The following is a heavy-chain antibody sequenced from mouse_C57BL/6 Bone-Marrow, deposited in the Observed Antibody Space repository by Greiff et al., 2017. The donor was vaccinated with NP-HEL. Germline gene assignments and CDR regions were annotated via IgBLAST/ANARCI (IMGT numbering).Heavy chain of an antibody. CDR2: IYPGGGYT. D-gene: IGHD2-2*01. J-gene: IGHJ2*01. CDR1: GYTFTNYW. CDR3: ARYGYDGYYFDY. V-gene: IGHV1-63*01. Sequence: QVQLKESGAELVRPGTSVKMSCKASGYTFTNYWIGWAKQRPGHGLEWIGDIYPGGGYTNYNEKFKGKATLTADKSSSTAYMQFSSLTSEDSAIYYCARYGYDGYYFDYWGQGTTLTVSS.